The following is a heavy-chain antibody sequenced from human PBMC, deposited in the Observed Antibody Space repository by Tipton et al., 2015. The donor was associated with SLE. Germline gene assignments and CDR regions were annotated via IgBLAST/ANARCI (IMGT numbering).Heavy chain of an antibody. CDR2: IYYSGST. CDR1: GDSISDNSCY. V-gene: IGHV4-39*07. D-gene: IGHD4-17*01. CDR3: ARERHGDYDAFDI. J-gene: IGHJ3*02. Sequence: LRLSCTVSGDSISDNSCYWGWIRQPPGKGLEWIGSIYYSGSTFQNPSLKSRVTMSVDTSENQFSLKLSSVTAADTAVYYCARERHGDYDAFDIWGQGTMVTVSS.